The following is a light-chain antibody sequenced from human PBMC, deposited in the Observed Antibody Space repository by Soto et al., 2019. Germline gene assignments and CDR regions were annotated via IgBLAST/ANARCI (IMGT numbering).Light chain of an antibody. V-gene: IGLV1-44*01. Sequence: QSVLTQPPSASGTPGQRVTISCSGSSSNIGSNLVNWFQQLPGTAPRLLIYSNNDRPSGVPDRFPGSKSGTSAPLAISGLQSEDEADYYCATWDDSLSGYVVFGGGTKLTVL. J-gene: IGLJ2*01. CDR2: SNN. CDR3: ATWDDSLSGYVV. CDR1: SSNIGSNL.